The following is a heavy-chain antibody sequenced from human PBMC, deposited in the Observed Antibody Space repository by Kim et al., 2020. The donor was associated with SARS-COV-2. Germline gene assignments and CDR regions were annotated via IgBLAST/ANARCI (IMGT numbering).Heavy chain of an antibody. Sequence: SVKVSCKASGGTFSSYAISWVRQAPGQGLEWMGGIIPIFGTANYAQKFQGRVTITADESTSTAYMELSSLRSEDTAVYYCARSVAVGSSWYGKYYFDYWGQGTLVTVSS. CDR2: IIPIFGTA. CDR1: GGTFSSYA. CDR3: ARSVAVGSSWYGKYYFDY. V-gene: IGHV1-69*13. D-gene: IGHD6-13*01. J-gene: IGHJ4*02.